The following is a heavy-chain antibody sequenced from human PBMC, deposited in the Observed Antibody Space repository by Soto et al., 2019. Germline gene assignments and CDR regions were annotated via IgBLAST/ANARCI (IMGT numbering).Heavy chain of an antibody. CDR1: GDSLGNYY. J-gene: IGHJ6*02. Sequence: SETLSLTCTVSGDSLGNYYWCLIRQPVGKGLEWIGRVSSSGNTNANPTLNSRATMSIDTSKNQFSLRLRSVTAADTAVYYCARADYEILAGSYAMDVWGQGTTVTVSS. CDR2: VSSSGNT. D-gene: IGHD3-9*01. V-gene: IGHV4-4*07. CDR3: ARADYEILAGSYAMDV.